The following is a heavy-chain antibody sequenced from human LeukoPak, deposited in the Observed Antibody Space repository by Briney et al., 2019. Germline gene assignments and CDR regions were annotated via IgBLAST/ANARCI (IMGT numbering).Heavy chain of an antibody. CDR2: IYYSGST. CDR1: GGSIRSDGYY. D-gene: IGHD3-22*01. V-gene: IGHV4-31*03. J-gene: IGHJ4*02. CDR3: ARTHYYESSGYYGFEY. Sequence: SSETLSLTCTVSGGSIRSDGYYWSWIRQHPGKGLEWIGYIYYSGSTYYNPSLKSRVTISVDTSKNQFSLKLNSVTAADTAVYYCARTHYYESSGYYGFEYWGQGTLVTVSS.